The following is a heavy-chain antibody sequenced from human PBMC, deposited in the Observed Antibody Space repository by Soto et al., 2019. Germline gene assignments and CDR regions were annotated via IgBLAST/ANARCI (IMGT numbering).Heavy chain of an antibody. CDR1: GFTFSSYG. J-gene: IGHJ4*02. D-gene: IGHD3-16*01. Sequence: GGSLRLSCAASGFTFSSYGMHWVRQAPGKGLEWVAVISYDGSNKYYADSVKGRFTISRDNSKNTLYLQMNSLRAEDTAVYYCAKMGRGRLGELFAHPDYWGQGTLVTVSS. CDR3: AKMGRGRLGELFAHPDY. CDR2: ISYDGSNK. V-gene: IGHV3-30*18.